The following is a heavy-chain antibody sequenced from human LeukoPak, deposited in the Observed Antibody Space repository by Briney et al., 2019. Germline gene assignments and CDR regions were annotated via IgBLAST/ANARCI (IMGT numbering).Heavy chain of an antibody. V-gene: IGHV4-4*02. Sequence: SETLSLTCTVSGGSISSSNWWSWVRQPPGKGLEWIGEIYHSGSTNYNPSLKSRVTISVDKSKNQFSLKLSSVTAADTAVYYCARVLKGVNTASHLGFDYWGQGTLVTVSS. CDR2: IYHSGST. CDR3: ARVLKGVNTASHLGFDY. D-gene: IGHD5-18*01. CDR1: GGSISSSNW. J-gene: IGHJ4*02.